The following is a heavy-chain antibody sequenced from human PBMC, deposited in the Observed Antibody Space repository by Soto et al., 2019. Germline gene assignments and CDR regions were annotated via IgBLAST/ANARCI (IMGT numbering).Heavy chain of an antibody. J-gene: IGHJ4*02. D-gene: IGHD6-6*01. V-gene: IGHV5-51*01. CDR3: ARNGGSSSPLDY. CDR1: VYNFTTHW. CDR2: IYPGGSDT. Sequence: PGESLKISCKGSVYNFTTHWIGWVRQMPGKGLEWMGIIYPGGSDTRYSPSFQGQVTMSADKSISAAYLQWSSLRASDTAMYYCARNGGSSSPLDYWGQGTLVTVSS.